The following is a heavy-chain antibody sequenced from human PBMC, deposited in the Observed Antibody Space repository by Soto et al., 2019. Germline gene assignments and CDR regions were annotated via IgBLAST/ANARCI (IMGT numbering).Heavy chain of an antibody. CDR1: GGTFSSYA. CDR3: ARDQADYYDFWSGAKGYYYGMDV. J-gene: IGHJ6*02. D-gene: IGHD3-3*01. CDR2: IIPIFGTA. V-gene: IGHV1-69*13. Sequence: SVKVSCTASGGTFSSYAISWVRQAPGQGLEWMGGIIPIFGTANYAQKFQGRVTITADESTSTAYMELSSLRSEDTAVYYCARDQADYYDFWSGAKGYYYGMDVWGQGTTVTVAS.